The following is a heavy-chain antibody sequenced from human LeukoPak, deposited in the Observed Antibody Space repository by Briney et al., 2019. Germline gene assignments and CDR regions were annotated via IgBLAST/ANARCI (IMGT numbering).Heavy chain of an antibody. D-gene: IGHD3-10*01. CDR1: GFTFSSYE. CDR2: ISSSSSTI. V-gene: IGHV3-48*01. CDR3: ARAGSAGSYIMGI. J-gene: IGHJ6*04. Sequence: PGGSLRLSCAASGFTFSSYEMNWVRQAPGRGLEWVSYISSSSSTIYYADSVKGRFTISRDNAKNSLYLQMNSLRAEDTAVYYCARAGSAGSYIMGIWGKGTTVTVSS.